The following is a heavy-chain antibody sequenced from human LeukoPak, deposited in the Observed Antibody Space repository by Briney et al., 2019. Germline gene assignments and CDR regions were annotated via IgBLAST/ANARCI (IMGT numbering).Heavy chain of an antibody. J-gene: IGHJ4*02. V-gene: IGHV3-23*01. CDR1: GFTFRTYA. D-gene: IGHD3-3*01. CDR2: ISDSGGRK. CDR3: AKPSGRHPNYCFDS. Sequence: GGSLRLSCAASGFTFRTYAMSWVRQAPGKGLEWVAAISDSGGRKFHADSVTGRFTISRDNSENTLSLQMHSLRAEDTALYYCAKPSGRHPNYCFDSWGQGTPVTVSA.